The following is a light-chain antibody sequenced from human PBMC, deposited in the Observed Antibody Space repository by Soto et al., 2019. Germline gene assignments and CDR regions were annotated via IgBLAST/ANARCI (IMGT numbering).Light chain of an antibody. CDR1: RSVSSH. CDR2: AAS. CDR3: EQSYRKSLT. J-gene: IGKJ4*01. Sequence: DIQMTQSPSSLSASVGDGVAITCRASRSVSSHLNWYQQRPGKAPRLLIYAASILQSGVPSRFNGSGSGPNFTLTISSLHPDDFVTYYGEQSYRKSLTIGRWTKV. V-gene: IGKV1-39*01.